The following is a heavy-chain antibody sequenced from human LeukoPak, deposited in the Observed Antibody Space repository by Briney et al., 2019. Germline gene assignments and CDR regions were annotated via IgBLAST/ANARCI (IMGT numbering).Heavy chain of an antibody. Sequence: SQTLSLTCVVSGDSVSSKNGAWNWIRQSPSRGLEWLGRTYYRSKWYNDYAEAMEGRMTISQDTSKNQYSLHLNSVTPDDTAVYYCARAGIDILTGYISYYYGMDVWGQGTTVTVSS. CDR2: TYYRSKWYN. CDR1: GDSVSSKNGA. V-gene: IGHV6-1*01. D-gene: IGHD3-9*01. J-gene: IGHJ6*02. CDR3: ARAGIDILTGYISYYYGMDV.